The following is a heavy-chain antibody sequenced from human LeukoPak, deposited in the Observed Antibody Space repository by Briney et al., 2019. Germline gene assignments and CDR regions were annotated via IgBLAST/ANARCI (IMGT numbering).Heavy chain of an antibody. V-gene: IGHV4-59*01. CDR3: ARNFARNSGDYGNDGFDI. Sequence: SETLSLTCTVSGGSLNFFYWSWIRQPPGKGLEWIGYISYTGTTYYNPSLKSRVTISLDTSKNHFSLNMGSATAADTAVYYCARNFARNSGDYGNDGFDIWGLGTLVTVSS. CDR1: GGSLNFFY. CDR2: ISYTGTT. D-gene: IGHD4-17*01. J-gene: IGHJ3*02.